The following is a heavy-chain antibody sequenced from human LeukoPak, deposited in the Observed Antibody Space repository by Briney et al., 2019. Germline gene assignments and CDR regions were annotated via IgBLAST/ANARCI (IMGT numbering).Heavy chain of an antibody. CDR1: GFTFIDYS. Sequence: GGSLRLSCAASGFTFIDYSMTWVRQAPGKGLEWVSSISPSSSYIYYADSVKGRFTISRDNAKNSLYLQMVSLRDEDTAVYYCAREKGYSGSSFDYWGQGTLVTVSS. CDR2: ISPSSSYI. CDR3: AREKGYSGSSFDY. D-gene: IGHD1-26*01. J-gene: IGHJ4*02. V-gene: IGHV3-21*01.